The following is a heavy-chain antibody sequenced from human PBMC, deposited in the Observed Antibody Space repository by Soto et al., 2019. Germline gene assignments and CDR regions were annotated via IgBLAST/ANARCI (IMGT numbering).Heavy chain of an antibody. CDR2: ISGSGGST. V-gene: IGHV3-23*01. CDR3: AKVVKGSGRYYGMDV. D-gene: IGHD3-10*01. CDR1: GFTFSSYA. Sequence: EVQLLESGGGLVQPGGSLRLSCAASGFTFSSYAMSWVRQAPGKGLEWVSAISGSGGSTYYADSVKGRFTISRDNSKNTLYPQMNSLRAEDTAVYYCAKVVKGSGRYYGMDVWGQGTTVTVSS. J-gene: IGHJ6*02.